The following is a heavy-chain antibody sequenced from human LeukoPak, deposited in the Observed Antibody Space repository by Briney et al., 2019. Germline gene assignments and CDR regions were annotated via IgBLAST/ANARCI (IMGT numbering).Heavy chain of an antibody. J-gene: IGHJ4*02. CDR2: ISAYNGNT. CDR3: AITTGFYGSGSYYSPLLY. D-gene: IGHD3-10*01. Sequence: ASVKVSCKASGYTFTSYGISWVRQAPGQGLEWMGWISAYNGNTNYAQKLQGRVTMTTDTSTSTAYMELRSLRSDDTAVYYCAITTGFYGSGSYYSPLLYWGQGTLVNVSS. V-gene: IGHV1-18*01. CDR1: GYTFTSYG.